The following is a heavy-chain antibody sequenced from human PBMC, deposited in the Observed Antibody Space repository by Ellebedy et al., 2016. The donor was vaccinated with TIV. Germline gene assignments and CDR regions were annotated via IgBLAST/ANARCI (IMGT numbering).Heavy chain of an antibody. CDR3: AKRDWGRWFDP. CDR1: GFTFSSYG. J-gene: IGHJ5*02. Sequence: GESLKISCAASGFTFSSYGMHWVRQAPGKGLEWVAVISYDGSNKYYADSVKGRFTISRDNSKNTLYLQMNSLRAEDTAVYYCAKRDWGRWFDPWGQGTLVTVSS. D-gene: IGHD7-27*01. V-gene: IGHV3-30*18. CDR2: ISYDGSNK.